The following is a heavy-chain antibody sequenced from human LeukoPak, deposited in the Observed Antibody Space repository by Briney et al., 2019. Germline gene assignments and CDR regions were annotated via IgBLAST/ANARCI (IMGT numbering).Heavy chain of an antibody. CDR1: GGSISSSSYY. CDR2: IYYSGST. Sequence: SETLSLTCTVSGGSISSSSYYWGWIRQPPGKGLEWIGSIYYSGSTYYNPSLKSRVTISVDTSKNQFPLKLSSVTAADTAVYYCARHQVAATFLFFDYWGQGTLVTVSS. D-gene: IGHD2-15*01. V-gene: IGHV4-39*01. J-gene: IGHJ4*02. CDR3: ARHQVAATFLFFDY.